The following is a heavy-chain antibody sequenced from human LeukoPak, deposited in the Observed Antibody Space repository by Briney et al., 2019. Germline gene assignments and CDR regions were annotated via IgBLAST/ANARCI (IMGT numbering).Heavy chain of an antibody. D-gene: IGHD2-8*01. CDR3: AREEGLGYYTY. Sequence: EGSLRLSCAASGFTFSSYSMNWVRQAPGKGLEWVSSISSSSSNIYYADSVKGRFTISRDNAKNSLYLQMNSLRAEDTAVYYCAREEGLGYYTYWGQGTLVTVSS. CDR2: ISSSSSNI. J-gene: IGHJ4*02. V-gene: IGHV3-21*01. CDR1: GFTFSSYS.